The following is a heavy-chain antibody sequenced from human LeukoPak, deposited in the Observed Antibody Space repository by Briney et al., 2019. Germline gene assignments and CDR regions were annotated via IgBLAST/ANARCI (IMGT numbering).Heavy chain of an antibody. Sequence: PGGSLRLSCAASGFTFSNYWMNWVRQAPGKGLEWVSSISSSSSYIYYADSVKGRFTISRDNAKNSLYLQMNSLRAEDTAVYYCARDTPSGSSGFDYWGQGTLVTVSS. D-gene: IGHD3-22*01. J-gene: IGHJ4*02. V-gene: IGHV3-21*01. CDR3: ARDTPSGSSGFDY. CDR2: ISSSSSYI. CDR1: GFTFSNYW.